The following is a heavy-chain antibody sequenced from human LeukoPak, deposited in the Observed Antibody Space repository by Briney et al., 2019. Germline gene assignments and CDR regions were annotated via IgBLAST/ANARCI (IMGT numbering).Heavy chain of an antibody. CDR3: TFDYGGNNGYFQH. D-gene: IGHD4-23*01. CDR1: GFTFGDYA. J-gene: IGHJ1*01. Sequence: GRSLRLSCTASGFTFGDYAMSWVRQAPGKGLEWVGFIRSKAYGGTTEYAASVKGRFTFSRDDSKSIAYLQMNSLKTEDTAVYYCTFDYGGNNGYFQHWGQGTLVTVSS. V-gene: IGHV3-49*04. CDR2: IRSKAYGGTT.